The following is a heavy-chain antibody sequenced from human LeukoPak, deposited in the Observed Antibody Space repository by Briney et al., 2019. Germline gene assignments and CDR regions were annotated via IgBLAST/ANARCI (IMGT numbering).Heavy chain of an antibody. Sequence: SETLSLTCAVYGGSFSGYYWSWIRQPPGKGLEWIGYIYYSGSTNYNPSLKSRVTISVDTSKNQFSLKLSSVTAADTAVSYCARHLYYYDSSGPFDYWGQGTLVTVSS. CDR1: GGSFSGYY. CDR3: ARHLYYYDSSGPFDY. D-gene: IGHD3-22*01. CDR2: IYYSGST. V-gene: IGHV4-59*08. J-gene: IGHJ4*02.